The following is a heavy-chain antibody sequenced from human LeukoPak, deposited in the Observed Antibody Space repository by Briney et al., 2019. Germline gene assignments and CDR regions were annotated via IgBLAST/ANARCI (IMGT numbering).Heavy chain of an antibody. CDR2: IYYSGST. D-gene: IGHD6-13*01. CDR3: ARFPAAADTGRED. CDR1: GGSISSSSYY. V-gene: IGHV4-39*07. Sequence: SETLSLTCTVSGGSISSSSYYWGWLRQPPGKGLEWIGSIYYSGSTYYNPSLKSRVTIPVDTSKNQFSLKLSSVTAADTAVYYCARFPAAADTGREDWGQGTLVTVSS. J-gene: IGHJ4*02.